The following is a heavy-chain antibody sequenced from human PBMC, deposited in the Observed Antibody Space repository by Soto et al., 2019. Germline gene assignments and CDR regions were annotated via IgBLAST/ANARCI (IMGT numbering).Heavy chain of an antibody. CDR1: GGSISSSNW. Sequence: SETLSLTCAVSGGSISSSNWWSWVRQPPGKGLEWIGEIYHSGSTNYNPSLKSRVTISVDKSKNQFSLKLSSVTAADTAVYYCARVRPRPYFYYGMDVWGQGTTVTVSS. CDR2: IYHSGST. CDR3: ARVRPRPYFYYGMDV. D-gene: IGHD3-10*01. V-gene: IGHV4-4*02. J-gene: IGHJ6*02.